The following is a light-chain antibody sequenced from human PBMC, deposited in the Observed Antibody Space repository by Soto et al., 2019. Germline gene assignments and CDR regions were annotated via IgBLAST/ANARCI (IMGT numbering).Light chain of an antibody. CDR2: AAS. V-gene: IGKV3-15*01. J-gene: IGKJ1*01. CDR3: QRYNNWPRT. CDR1: QSVRSN. Sequence: EIVMTQSPATLSVSPGEWATLSCRASQSVRSNLAWYQQRPGQAPRLLIYAASTRATGIPARFSGSGSGTEFTLTIDSLQSEDFAVYYCQRYNNWPRTFGQGTKVDIK.